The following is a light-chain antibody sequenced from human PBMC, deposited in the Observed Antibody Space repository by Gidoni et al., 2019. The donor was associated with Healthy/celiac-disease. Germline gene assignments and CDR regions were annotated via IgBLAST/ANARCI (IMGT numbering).Light chain of an antibody. J-gene: IGKJ4*01. Sequence: ALQLTQSPSSLSASVGDRVTITCRASQGISSALAWYQQKTGKAPKLLIYDASSLESGVPSRFSGSGSGTDFTLTISSLQPEDFATYYCQQFNSYPQRDRLTFGGGTKVEIK. V-gene: IGKV1-13*02. CDR3: QQFNSYPQRDRLT. CDR2: DAS. CDR1: QGISSA.